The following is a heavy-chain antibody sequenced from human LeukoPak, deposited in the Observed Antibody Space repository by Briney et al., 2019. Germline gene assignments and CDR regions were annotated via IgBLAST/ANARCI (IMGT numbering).Heavy chain of an antibody. CDR3: AALSKGYSSSWY. D-gene: IGHD6-13*01. Sequence: GASVKVSCKASGYTFSSYYMHWVRQAPGQGLEWMGIINPSGGSTSYAQKFQGRVTMTRDTSTRRVYMELSSLRSEDTAVYYCAALSKGYSSSWYWGQGTLVTVSS. CDR1: GYTFSSYY. V-gene: IGHV1-46*01. CDR2: INPSGGST. J-gene: IGHJ4*02.